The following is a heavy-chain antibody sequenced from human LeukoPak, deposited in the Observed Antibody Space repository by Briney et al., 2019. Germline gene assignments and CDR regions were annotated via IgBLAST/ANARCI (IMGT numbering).Heavy chain of an antibody. J-gene: IGHJ4*02. V-gene: IGHV3-23*01. D-gene: IGHD3-9*01. CDR2: ISGRGGRT. Sequence: GSLRLSCAASGFPFTTYAMSWVRQAPGKGLGWVSAISGRGGRTYYADSVKGRFTISRDNSENTLYLQMNRLRADDTAIYYCAKSTWFDYFDYWGQGTLVTVSS. CDR3: AKSTWFDYFDY. CDR1: GFPFTTYA.